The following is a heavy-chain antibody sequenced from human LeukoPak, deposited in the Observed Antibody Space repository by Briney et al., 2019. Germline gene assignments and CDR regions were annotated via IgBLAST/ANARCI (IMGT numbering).Heavy chain of an antibody. CDR1: GFIFSSYG. CDR2: ILYDGSNE. V-gene: IGHV3-30*03. CDR3: ARDPAPYYDFWSGHSLFDY. D-gene: IGHD3-3*01. J-gene: IGHJ4*02. Sequence: GRSLRLSCAASGFIFSSYGMHWVRQAPGKGLEWVAVILYDGSNEYYADSVKGRFTISRDNSKNTLFLQMNSLRAEDTAVYSCARDPAPYYDFWSGHSLFDYWGRGTLVTVSS.